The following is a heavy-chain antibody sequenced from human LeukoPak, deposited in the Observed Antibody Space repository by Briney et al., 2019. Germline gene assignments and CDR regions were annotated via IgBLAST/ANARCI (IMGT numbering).Heavy chain of an antibody. V-gene: IGHV4-4*07. CDR3: ARAYTVTKFDY. CDR2: VYTSGTT. J-gene: IGHJ4*02. CDR1: GGSISSFY. Sequence: SETLSLTCTVSGGSISSFYWSWIRQPAGKGLEWIGRVYTSGTTNYNPSLKSRVTISVDTSKNQFSLKLSSVTAADTAVYYCARAYTVTKFDYWGQGTLVSVSS. D-gene: IGHD4-17*01.